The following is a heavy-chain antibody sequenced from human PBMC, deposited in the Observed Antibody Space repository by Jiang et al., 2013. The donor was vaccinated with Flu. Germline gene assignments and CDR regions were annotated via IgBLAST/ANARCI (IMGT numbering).Heavy chain of an antibody. V-gene: IGHV1-3*01. CDR1: GYTFTSYA. CDR2: INAGNGNT. CDR3: ASHSSGYHPSSGAFDI. D-gene: IGHD3-22*01. Sequence: SGAEVKKPGASVKVSCKASGYTFTSYAMHWVRQAPGQRLEWMGWINAGNGNTKYSQKFQGRVTITRDTSASTAYMELSSLRSEDTAVYYCASHSSGYHPSSGAFDIWGQGTMVTVSS. J-gene: IGHJ3*02.